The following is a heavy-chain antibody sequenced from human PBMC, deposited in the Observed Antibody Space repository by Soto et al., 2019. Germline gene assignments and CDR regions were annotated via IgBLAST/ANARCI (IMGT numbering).Heavy chain of an antibody. Sequence: GGSLRLSCAASGFTFSSYGMSWVRQAPGKGLEWVSAISGSGGSTYYADSVKGRFTISRDNSKNTLYLQMNSLRAEDTAVYYCAKDYSGSYLRAYFDYWGQGTLVTVSS. CDR1: GFTFSSYG. CDR2: ISGSGGST. V-gene: IGHV3-23*01. J-gene: IGHJ4*02. D-gene: IGHD1-26*01. CDR3: AKDYSGSYLRAYFDY.